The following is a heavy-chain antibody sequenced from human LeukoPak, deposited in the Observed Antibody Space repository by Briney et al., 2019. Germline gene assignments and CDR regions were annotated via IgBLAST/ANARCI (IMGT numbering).Heavy chain of an antibody. D-gene: IGHD6-19*01. CDR1: GGSISSYY. CDR2: IYYSGST. Sequence: PSETLSLTCTVSGGSISSYYWSWIRQPPGKGLEWIGYIYYSGSTNYNPSLKSRVTISVDTSKNQFSPKLSSVTAADTAVYYCASSNIKYSSGWYGETFDYWGQGTLVTVSS. J-gene: IGHJ4*02. V-gene: IGHV4-59*01. CDR3: ASSNIKYSSGWYGETFDY.